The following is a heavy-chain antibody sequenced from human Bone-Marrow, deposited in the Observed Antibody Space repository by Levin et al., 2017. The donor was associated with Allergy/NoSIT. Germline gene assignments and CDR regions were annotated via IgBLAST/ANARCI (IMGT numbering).Heavy chain of an antibody. V-gene: IGHV3-21*01. J-gene: IGHJ4*02. CDR2: ISISSNYI. CDR3: AKIVSGLSSSWPPHNY. D-gene: IGHD6-13*01. Sequence: PGGSLRLSCAASGLSFSSYSMNWVRQAPGKGLEWVSSISISSNYIYYADSVKGRFTISRDNAKNSLYLQMNSLRGEDTAVYYCAKIVSGLSSSWPPHNYWGQGTLVTVSS. CDR1: GLSFSSYS.